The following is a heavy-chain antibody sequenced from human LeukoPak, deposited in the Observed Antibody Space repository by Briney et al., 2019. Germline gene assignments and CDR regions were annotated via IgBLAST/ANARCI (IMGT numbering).Heavy chain of an antibody. CDR2: IYYSGST. CDR3: ARTGATFGGVIAPLDH. Sequence: SETLSLTCTVSGGSISSGGYYWGWIRQPPGKGLEWIGTIYYSGSTYYNPSLKSRVTILRDTSKNQFSLNLTSVTAADTAVYYCARTGATFGGVIAPLDHWGQGTLVTVSS. CDR1: GGSISSGGYY. J-gene: IGHJ4*02. D-gene: IGHD3-16*02. V-gene: IGHV4-39*07.